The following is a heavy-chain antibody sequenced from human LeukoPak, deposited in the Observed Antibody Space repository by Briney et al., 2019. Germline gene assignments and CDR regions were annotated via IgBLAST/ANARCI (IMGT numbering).Heavy chain of an antibody. CDR3: ARGADSSSWYYYYYYMDV. CDR1: GGSFSGYY. V-gene: IGHV4-34*01. J-gene: IGHJ6*03. D-gene: IGHD6-13*01. CDR2: INHSGST. Sequence: KPSETLSLTCAVYGGSFSGYYWSWIRQPPGKGLEWIGEINHSGSTNYNPSLKSRVTISVDTSKNQFSLKLSSVTAADTAVYYCARGADSSSWYYYYYYMDVWGKGTTVTVSS.